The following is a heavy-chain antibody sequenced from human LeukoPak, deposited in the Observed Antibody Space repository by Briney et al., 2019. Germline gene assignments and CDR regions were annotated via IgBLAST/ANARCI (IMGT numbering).Heavy chain of an antibody. CDR3: ARGRGGGKYFDY. J-gene: IGHJ4*02. Sequence: SETLSLTCAVYGGSFSGYYWSWIRQPPGKGLEWIGEINHSGSTNYNPSLKSRVTISVDTSKNQFSLKLSSVTAADTAVYYCARGRGGGKYFDYWAREPWSPSPQ. D-gene: IGHD2-15*01. V-gene: IGHV4-34*01. CDR1: GGSFSGYY. CDR2: INHSGST.